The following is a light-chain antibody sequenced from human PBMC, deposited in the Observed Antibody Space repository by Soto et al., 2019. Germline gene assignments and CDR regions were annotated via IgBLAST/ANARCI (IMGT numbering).Light chain of an antibody. CDR3: QQGYSTAWT. V-gene: IGKV1-39*01. CDR1: QTINNY. CDR2: AAS. Sequence: DIQMTQSPSSLSASVGDRVTITCRASQTINNYVNWYQHKPGKAPKVLIYAASSLQSGVPSRFSGSGSGTDFSLTISSLQPEDFATYYCQQGYSTAWTFGQETKVEMK. J-gene: IGKJ1*01.